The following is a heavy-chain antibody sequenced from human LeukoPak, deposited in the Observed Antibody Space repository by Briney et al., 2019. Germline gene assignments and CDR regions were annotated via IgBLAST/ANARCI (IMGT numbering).Heavy chain of an antibody. V-gene: IGHV4-39*02. J-gene: IGHJ4*02. D-gene: IGHD6-19*01. CDR2: IYYSGST. CDR3: ASESRYSSGWYVPPDY. Sequence: SETLSLTCTVSGGSISSSSYYWGWLRQPPGKGLEWLANIYYSGSTYYNPSLKSRVTISVDTSKNQLSLKLSSVTAADTAVYYCASESRYSSGWYVPPDYWGQGTLVTVSS. CDR1: GGSISSSSYY.